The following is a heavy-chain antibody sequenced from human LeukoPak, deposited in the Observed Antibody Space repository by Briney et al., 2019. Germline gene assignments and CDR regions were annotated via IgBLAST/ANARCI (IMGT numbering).Heavy chain of an antibody. V-gene: IGHV3-23*01. CDR1: GFTFSSYA. D-gene: IGHD5-18*01. CDR3: AKDRGYSYGQQRSGFDY. Sequence: PGGSLRLSCAASGFTFSSYAMSWVRQAPGKGLEWVSAISGSGGSTYYADSVKGRFTISRDNSKNTLYLQMNSLRAEDTAVYYCAKDRGYSYGQQRSGFDYWGQGTLVTVSS. J-gene: IGHJ4*02. CDR2: ISGSGGST.